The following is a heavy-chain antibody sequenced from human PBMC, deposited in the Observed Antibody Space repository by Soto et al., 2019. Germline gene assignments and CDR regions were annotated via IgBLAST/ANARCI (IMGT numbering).Heavy chain of an antibody. D-gene: IGHD2-2*02. CDR1: GFTFSTYE. CDR2: ISSSSSST. Sequence: PGGSLRLSCAASGFTFSTYEMNWVRQAPGKGLEWISKISSSSSSTFYADSVKGRFVISRDNAKNSLYLQMNSLRAEDTAVYYCTRRVIVAVSDAIPDWFDPWGQGTLVTVSS. J-gene: IGHJ5*02. CDR3: TRRVIVAVSDAIPDWFDP. V-gene: IGHV3-48*03.